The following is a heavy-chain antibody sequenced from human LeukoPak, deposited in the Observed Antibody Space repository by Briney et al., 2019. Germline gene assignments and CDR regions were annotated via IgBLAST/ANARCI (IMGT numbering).Heavy chain of an antibody. V-gene: IGHV4-4*07. CDR2: IYASGST. Sequence: PSETLTLSCTASGGSVSSYSRSWIRQPAGKGLEWIGRIYASGSTNYNPSLKNRVTTSLDTSENQFFLNLISVTAADAAVDYCSRAQDCSSGCYSFLDNWAQGTLVTVSS. J-gene: IGHJ4*02. D-gene: IGHD6-19*01. CDR1: GGSVSSYS. CDR3: SRAQDCSSGCYSFLDN.